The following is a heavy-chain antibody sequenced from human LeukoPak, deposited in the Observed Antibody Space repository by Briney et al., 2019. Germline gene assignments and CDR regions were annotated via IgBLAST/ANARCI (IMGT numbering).Heavy chain of an antibody. V-gene: IGHV4-39*07. Sequence: SETLSLTCTVSGGSISSSSYYWSWIRQPPGKGLEWIGEINHGGSTKYNPSLKSRVTISVDTSKNQFSLKLSSVTTADTAVYYCARGSGWSRVAFDIWGQGTMVTVSS. CDR1: GGSISSSSYY. D-gene: IGHD6-19*01. CDR3: ARGSGWSRVAFDI. J-gene: IGHJ3*02. CDR2: INHGGST.